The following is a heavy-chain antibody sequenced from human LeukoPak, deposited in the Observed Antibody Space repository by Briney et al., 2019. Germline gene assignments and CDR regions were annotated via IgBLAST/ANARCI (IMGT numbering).Heavy chain of an antibody. CDR1: GFTFSSYG. Sequence: GGSLRLSCAASGFTFSSYGMHWVRQAPGKGLEWVAVISYDGSNKYYADSVKGRFTISRDNSKNTLYLQMNSLRAEDTAVYYCAKDLGTSIPFYGGQGTLVTVSS. D-gene: IGHD7-27*01. V-gene: IGHV3-30*18. CDR2: ISYDGSNK. J-gene: IGHJ4*02. CDR3: AKDLGTSIPFY.